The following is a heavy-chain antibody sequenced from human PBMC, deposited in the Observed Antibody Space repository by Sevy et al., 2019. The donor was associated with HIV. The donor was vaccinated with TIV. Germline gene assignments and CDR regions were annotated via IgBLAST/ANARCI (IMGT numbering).Heavy chain of an antibody. CDR1: GFSFNDHA. J-gene: IGHJ6*02. D-gene: IGHD2-21*01. V-gene: IGHV3-9*01. CDR2: VSWNSRNI. Sequence: GGSLRLSCAASGFSFNDHAMHWVRQVPGKGLEWVSGVSWNSRNIGYGDSVKGRFTMSRDNANHFLYLEMNSLRHEVTDIYYCAKVINRGCDGVNCYPYYYYFYGLDVWGQGTTVTVSS. CDR3: AKVINRGCDGVNCYPYYYYFYGLDV.